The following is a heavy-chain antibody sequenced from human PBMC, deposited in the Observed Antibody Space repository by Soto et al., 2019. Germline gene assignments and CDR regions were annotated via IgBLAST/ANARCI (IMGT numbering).Heavy chain of an antibody. D-gene: IGHD3-10*01. V-gene: IGHV1-24*01. J-gene: IGHJ4*02. CDR2: FDPEDGET. CDR1: GYTLTELS. CDR3: ATDLTPTGGWYYGSGSYSY. Sequence: ASVKVSCKVSGYTLTELSMHWVRQAPGKGLEWMGGFDPEDGETIYAQKFQGRVTMTEDTSTDTAYMELSSLRSEDTAVYYCATDLTPTGGWYYGSGSYSYWGQGTLVT.